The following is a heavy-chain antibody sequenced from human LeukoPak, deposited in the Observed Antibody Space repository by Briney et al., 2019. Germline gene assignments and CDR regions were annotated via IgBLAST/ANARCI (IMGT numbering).Heavy chain of an antibody. CDR2: INPSGGST. CDR1: GYAFTSYY. CDR3: ARGAYYYDSSDYYYEGNPFDY. D-gene: IGHD3-22*01. V-gene: IGHV1-46*01. Sequence: ASVKVSCKASGYAFTSYYMHWVRQAPGQGLEWMGIINPSGGSTSYAQKFQGRVTMTRDMSTSTVYMELSSLRSEDTAVYYCARGAYYYDSSDYYYEGNPFDYWGQGTLVTVSS. J-gene: IGHJ4*02.